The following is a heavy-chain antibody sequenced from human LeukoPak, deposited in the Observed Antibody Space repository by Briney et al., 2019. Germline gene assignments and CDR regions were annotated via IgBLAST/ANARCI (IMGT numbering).Heavy chain of an antibody. CDR1: GGSISSSYW. CDR2: VYHSGST. J-gene: IGHJ4*02. CDR3: ARRRQTMIVVVPFDY. V-gene: IGHV4-4*02. Sequence: SETLSLTCAVSGGSISSSYWWSWVRQPPGKGLEWIGEVYHSGSTNYNPSLKSRVTISVDTSKNQFSLKLSSVTAADTAVYYCARRRQTMIVVVPFDYWGQGTLVTVSS. D-gene: IGHD3-22*01.